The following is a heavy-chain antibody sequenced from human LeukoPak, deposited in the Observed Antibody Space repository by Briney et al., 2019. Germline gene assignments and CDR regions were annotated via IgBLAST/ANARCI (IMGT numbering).Heavy chain of an antibody. CDR1: GGSISSGSYY. J-gene: IGHJ4*02. CDR2: IYTSGST. D-gene: IGHD5-18*01. V-gene: IGHV4-61*02. Sequence: SQTLSLTCTVSGGSISSGSYYWSWIRQPAGKGLEWIGRIYTSGSTNYNPPLKSRVTISRDMSKNQFSLKLNSVTAADTAVYYCVRVKKVDTSIDFWGQGTLVIVSS. CDR3: VRVKKVDTSIDF.